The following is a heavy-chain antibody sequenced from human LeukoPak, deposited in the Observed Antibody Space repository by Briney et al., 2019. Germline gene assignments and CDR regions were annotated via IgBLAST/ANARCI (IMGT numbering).Heavy chain of an antibody. V-gene: IGHV3-23*01. CDR1: GFTFSSYA. CDR3: AKDHLRVELRFLDWLPNGYYFDY. D-gene: IGHD3-3*01. Sequence: GGSLRLSCAASGFTFSSYAMSWVRQAPGKGLECVSAISGSGGSTYYADSVKGRFTISRDNSKNTLYLQMNSLRAEDTAVYYCAKDHLRVELRFLDWLPNGYYFDYWGQGTLVTVSS. J-gene: IGHJ4*02. CDR2: ISGSGGST.